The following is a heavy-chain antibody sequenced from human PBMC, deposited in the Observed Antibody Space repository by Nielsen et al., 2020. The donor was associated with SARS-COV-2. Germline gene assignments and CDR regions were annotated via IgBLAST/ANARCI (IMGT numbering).Heavy chain of an antibody. CDR3: TRVEAAAADFDY. CDR1: GFTFGDYA. J-gene: IGHJ4*02. D-gene: IGHD6-13*01. CDR2: IRSKAYGGTT. V-gene: IGHV3-49*04. Sequence: GGSLRLSCTASGFTFGDYAMSWVRQAPGKGLEWVGFIRSKAYGGTTEYAASVKGRFTISRDDSKSIAYLQMNSLKTEDTAVYYCTRVEAAAADFDYWGQGTLVTVSS.